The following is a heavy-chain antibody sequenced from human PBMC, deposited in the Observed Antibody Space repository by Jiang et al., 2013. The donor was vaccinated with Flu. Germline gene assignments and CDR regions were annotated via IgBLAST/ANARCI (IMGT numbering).Heavy chain of an antibody. D-gene: IGHD3-10*01. J-gene: IGHJ6*02. CDR2: IYTSGST. CDR3: ARDIWVGETIAPRGMDV. V-gene: IGHV4-4*07. Sequence: GPGLVKPSETLSLTCAVSGGSISSYYWSWIRQPAGKGLEWIGRIYTSGSTNYNPSLKSRVTMSVDTSKNQFSLKLSSVTAEDTAVYYCARDIWVGETIAPRGMDVWGQGTTVTVSS. CDR1: GGSISSYY.